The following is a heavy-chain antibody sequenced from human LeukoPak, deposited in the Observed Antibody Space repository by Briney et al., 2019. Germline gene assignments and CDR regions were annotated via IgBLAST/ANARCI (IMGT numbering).Heavy chain of an antibody. CDR3: ARDLVGATTEAPDDY. D-gene: IGHD1-26*01. CDR1: GYTFTSYA. V-gene: IGHV1-3*01. CDR2: INAGNGNT. J-gene: IGHJ4*02. Sequence: ASVKVSCKASGYTFTSYAMHWVRQAPGQRLEWMGWINAGNGNTKYSQKFQGRVTITRDTSASTAYMELSSLRSEDTAVYYCARDLVGATTEAPDDYWGQGTLVTVSS.